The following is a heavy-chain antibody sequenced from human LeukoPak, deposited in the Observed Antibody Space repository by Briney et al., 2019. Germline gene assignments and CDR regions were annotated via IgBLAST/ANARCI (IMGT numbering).Heavy chain of an antibody. CDR3: AKVDV. CDR2: IKQDGSEK. V-gene: IGHV3-7*01. Sequence: PGGSLRLSCAVSGFIISNYWMTWVRQAPGKGLEWVANIKQDGSEKNYVDSVKGRFTISRDNAKNSVFLQLNSLRVEDTAVYYCAKVDVWGQGTTVTVSS. J-gene: IGHJ6*02. CDR1: GFIISNYW.